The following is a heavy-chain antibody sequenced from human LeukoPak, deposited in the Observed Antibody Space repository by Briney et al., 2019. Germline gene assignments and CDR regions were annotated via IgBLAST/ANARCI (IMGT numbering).Heavy chain of an antibody. CDR1: GFTFSSYS. D-gene: IGHD3-22*01. Sequence: PGGSLRLSCAASGFTFSSYSMNWVRQAPGKGLEWVSSISSSSYIYYADPVKGRFTISRDNAKNSLYLQMNSLRAEDTAVYYCARPPKRDSSGYFDYWGQGTLVTVSS. J-gene: IGHJ4*02. CDR2: ISSSSYI. V-gene: IGHV3-21*01. CDR3: ARPPKRDSSGYFDY.